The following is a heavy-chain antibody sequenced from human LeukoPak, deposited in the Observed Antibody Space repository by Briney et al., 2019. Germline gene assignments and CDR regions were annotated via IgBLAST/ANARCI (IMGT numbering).Heavy chain of an antibody. D-gene: IGHD1-26*01. CDR3: ATAPRWELLRNFDY. CDR1: GYTLTELS. V-gene: IGHV1-24*01. Sequence: ASVKVSCKVSGYTLTELSMHWVRQSPGKGLEWMGGFDPEDGETIYAQKFQGRVTMTEDTSTDTAYMELSSLRSEDTAVYYCATAPRWELLRNFDYWGQGTLVTVSS. J-gene: IGHJ4*02. CDR2: FDPEDGET.